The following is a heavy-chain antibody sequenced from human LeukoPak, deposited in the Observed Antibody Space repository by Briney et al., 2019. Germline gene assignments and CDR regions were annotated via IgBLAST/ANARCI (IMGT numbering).Heavy chain of an antibody. V-gene: IGHV5-51*01. D-gene: IGHD2-15*01. CDR3: ARVVADNWFDP. CDR1: GYSFASYW. J-gene: IGHJ5*02. CDR2: IYPGDSDS. Sequence: GESLKISCEASGYSFASYWIGWVRQMPGKGLEWMGIIYPGDSDSRYSPSFQGQVTISVDRSISTAYLQWSSLKASDTAMYYCARVVADNWFDPWGQGTLVTVSS.